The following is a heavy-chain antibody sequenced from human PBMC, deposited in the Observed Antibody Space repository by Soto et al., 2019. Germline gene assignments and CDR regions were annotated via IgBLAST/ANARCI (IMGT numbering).Heavy chain of an antibody. CDR2: IYTSGST. D-gene: IGHD2-2*01. V-gene: IGHV4-4*07. CDR1: GGSISSYY. Sequence: SETLSLTCTVAGGSISSYYWSWIRQPAGKGMEWLGRIYTSGSTNYNPTLKSRVTMSVDTSKNQFSLKLTAVTAADTAVYYCARGGGCSSTSCYKRWWFDPWGQGTLVTVSS. J-gene: IGHJ5*02. CDR3: ARGGGCSSTSCYKRWWFDP.